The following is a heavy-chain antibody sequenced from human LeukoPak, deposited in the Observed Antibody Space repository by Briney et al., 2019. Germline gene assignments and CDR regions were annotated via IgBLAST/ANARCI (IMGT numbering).Heavy chain of an antibody. CDR2: IVVGSGNT. CDR1: GFTFTSSA. D-gene: IGHD3-22*01. V-gene: IGHV1-58*01. J-gene: IGHJ4*02. CDR3: AAGTYYYDSSGSSTLDY. Sequence: SVKVSCKASGFTFTSSAVQWVRQARGQRLEWTGWIVVGSGNTNYAQKFQERVTITRDMSTSTAYMELSSLRSEDTAVYYCAAGTYYYDSSGSSTLDYWGQGTLVTVSS.